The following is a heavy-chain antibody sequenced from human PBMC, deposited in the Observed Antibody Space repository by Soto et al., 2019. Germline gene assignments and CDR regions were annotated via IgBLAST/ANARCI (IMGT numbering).Heavy chain of an antibody. CDR2: IIPIFGTA. CDR3: ARDLDPYSSSWYNWFDP. V-gene: IGHV1-69*13. Sequence: SVKVSCKASGGTFSSYAISWVRQAPGQGLEWMGGIIPIFGTANYAQKFQGRVTITADESTSTAYMELSSLRSEDTAVYYCARDLDPYSSSWYNWFDPWGQGTLVTVSS. D-gene: IGHD6-13*01. CDR1: GGTFSSYA. J-gene: IGHJ5*02.